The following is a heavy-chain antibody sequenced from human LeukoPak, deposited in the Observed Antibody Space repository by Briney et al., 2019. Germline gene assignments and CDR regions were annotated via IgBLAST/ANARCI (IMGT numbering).Heavy chain of an antibody. V-gene: IGHV4-59*01. CDR3: AKTYYDILTGYGGPYYMDV. J-gene: IGHJ6*03. CDR1: GGSISSYY. Sequence: SETLSLTCTVSGGSISSYYWSWIRQPAGKGLGWIGYIYYSGSTNYNPSLKSRVTISVDTSKNQFSLKLSSVTAADTAVYYCAKTYYDILTGYGGPYYMDVWGKGTTVTVSS. CDR2: IYYSGST. D-gene: IGHD3-9*01.